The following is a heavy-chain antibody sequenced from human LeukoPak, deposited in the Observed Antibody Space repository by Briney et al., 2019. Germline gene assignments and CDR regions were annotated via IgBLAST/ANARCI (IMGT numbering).Heavy chain of an antibody. CDR2: ISYHGSNK. CDR3: ARDIAGTTYFDY. V-gene: IGHV3-30*04. J-gene: IGHJ4*02. CDR1: GFTFSSYA. D-gene: IGHD1-1*01. Sequence: GRSLRLSCAASGFTFSSYAMHWVRQAPGKGLEWVAVISYHGSNKYYADSVKGRFTISRDNSKNTLYLQMNSLRAEDTAVYYCARDIAGTTYFDYWGQGTLVTVSS.